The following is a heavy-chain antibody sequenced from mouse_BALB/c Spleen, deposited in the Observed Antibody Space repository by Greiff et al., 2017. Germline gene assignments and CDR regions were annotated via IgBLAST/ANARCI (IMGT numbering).Heavy chain of an antibody. CDR3: TRDGYDGFPYAMDY. Sequence: VQLQQSGAELVRPGASVTLSCKASGYTFTDYEMHWVKQTPVHGLEWIGAIDPETCGTAYNQKFKGKATLTADKSSSTAYMELRSLTSEDSAVYYCTRDGYDGFPYAMDYWGQGTSVTVSS. CDR1: GYTFTDYE. D-gene: IGHD2-2*01. V-gene: IGHV1-15*01. CDR2: IDPETCGT. J-gene: IGHJ4*01.